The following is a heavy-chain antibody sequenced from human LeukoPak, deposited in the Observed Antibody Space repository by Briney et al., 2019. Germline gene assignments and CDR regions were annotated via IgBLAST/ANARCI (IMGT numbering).Heavy chain of an antibody. Sequence: ASVKVSCKASGYTFTSYYMRWVRQAPGQGLEWMGIINPSGGSTSYAQKFQGRVTMTRDTSTSTVYMELSSLRSEDTAVYYCARDCSGGSCYSPPLDYWGQGTLVTVSS. CDR1: GYTFTSYY. CDR2: INPSGGST. CDR3: ARDCSGGSCYSPPLDY. J-gene: IGHJ4*02. D-gene: IGHD2-15*01. V-gene: IGHV1-46*01.